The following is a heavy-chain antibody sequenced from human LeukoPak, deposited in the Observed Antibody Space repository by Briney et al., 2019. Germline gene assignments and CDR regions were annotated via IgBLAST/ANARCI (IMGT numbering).Heavy chain of an antibody. CDR1: GSPSITYP. D-gene: IGHD7-27*01. V-gene: IGHV3-30-3*01. CDR2: ISYGGSNK. CDR3: ARDNWGSGMGNDY. J-gene: IGHJ4*02. Sequence: GGPLRPSLAPPGSPSITYPMHGVPQAPAKGWEGVAVISYGGSNKYYADSVKGRFTISRDNSKNTLYLQMNSLRAEDTAVYYCARDNWGSGMGNDYWGQGTLVTVSS.